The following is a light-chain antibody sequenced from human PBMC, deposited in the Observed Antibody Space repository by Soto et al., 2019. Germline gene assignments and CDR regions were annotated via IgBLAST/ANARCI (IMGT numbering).Light chain of an antibody. J-gene: IGLJ2*01. V-gene: IGLV2-23*01. CDR1: SSDVGSYNL. Sequence: ALTQPASVSGSPGQSITISCTGTSSDVGSYNLVSWYQQHPGKAPKLMIYEGSKRPSGVSNRFSGSKSGNTASLTISGLQAEDEADYYCCSYAGSRGLVFGGGTKLTVL. CDR3: CSYAGSRGLV. CDR2: EGS.